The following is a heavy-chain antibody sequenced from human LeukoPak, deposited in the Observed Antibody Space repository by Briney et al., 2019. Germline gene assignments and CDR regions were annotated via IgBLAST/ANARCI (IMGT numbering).Heavy chain of an antibody. Sequence: GASVKVSCKASGGTFSSYAISWVRQAPGQGLEWMGGIIPIFGTANYAQKFQGRVMITADESTSTAYMELSSLRSEDTAVYYCARVAPMVRGAISGYYYGMDVWGQGTTVTVSS. J-gene: IGHJ6*02. D-gene: IGHD3-10*01. CDR2: IIPIFGTA. CDR3: ARVAPMVRGAISGYYYGMDV. V-gene: IGHV1-69*01. CDR1: GGTFSSYA.